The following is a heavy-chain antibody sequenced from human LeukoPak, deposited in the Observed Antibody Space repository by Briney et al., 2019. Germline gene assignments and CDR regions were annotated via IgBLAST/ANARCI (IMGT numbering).Heavy chain of an antibody. CDR2: ISYDGSNK. CDR1: GFTFSSYG. V-gene: IGHV3-30*18. J-gene: IGHJ4*02. CDR3: AKGTGISNTYFNY. D-gene: IGHD1-1*01. Sequence: GGSLRLSCAASGFTFSSYGMHWVRQAPGKGLEWVAVISYDGSNKYYADSVKGRFTTSRDNSKNTLYLQMNSLRAEDTAVYYCAKGTGISNTYFNYWGQGTLVTVSS.